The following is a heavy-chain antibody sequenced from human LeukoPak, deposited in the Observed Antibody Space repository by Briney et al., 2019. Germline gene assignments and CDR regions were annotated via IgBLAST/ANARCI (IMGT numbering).Heavy chain of an antibody. CDR3: AILRGSYYYNRTDYYFDY. Sequence: EASVKVSCKFSGYTLTELAMHWGRQAPGQGLEWMGGIDPEDGETIYAQKFQGRVTMTEDTSTDTAYMELSSLRSEDTAVYYCAILRGSYYYNRTDYYFDYWGQGTLVTVSS. V-gene: IGHV1-24*01. CDR2: IDPEDGET. J-gene: IGHJ4*02. D-gene: IGHD1-26*01. CDR1: GYTLTELA.